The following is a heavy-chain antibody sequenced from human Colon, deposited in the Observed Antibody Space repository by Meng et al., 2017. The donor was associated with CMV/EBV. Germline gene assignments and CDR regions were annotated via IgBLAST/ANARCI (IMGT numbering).Heavy chain of an antibody. V-gene: IGHV1-2*02. CDR1: FCGFY. Sequence: FCGFYEHSVHRDPGHGLGWVGEVKPNNGGTNSARKCHGRVAMTRDASTSTVNMEVSKLRSGDTAVYCCERSLGDVWAGYCTPFDLWGQGTLVTVSS. D-gene: IGHD3/OR15-3a*01. CDR2: VKPNNGGT. CDR3: ERSLGDVWAGYCTPFDL. J-gene: IGHJ4*02.